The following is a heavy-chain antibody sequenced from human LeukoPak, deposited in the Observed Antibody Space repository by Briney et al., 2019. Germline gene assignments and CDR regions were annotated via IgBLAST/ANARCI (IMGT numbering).Heavy chain of an antibody. CDR3: ARDSSSWYPYWYFDL. CDR2: IYYSGST. V-gene: IGHV4-59*01. CDR1: GGSISSYY. Sequence: SETLSLTCTVSGGSISSYYWSRIRQPPGKGLEWIGYIYYSGSTNYNPSLKSRVTISVDTSKNQFSLKLSSVTAADTAVYYCARDSSSWYPYWYFDLWGRGTLVTVSS. J-gene: IGHJ2*01. D-gene: IGHD6-13*01.